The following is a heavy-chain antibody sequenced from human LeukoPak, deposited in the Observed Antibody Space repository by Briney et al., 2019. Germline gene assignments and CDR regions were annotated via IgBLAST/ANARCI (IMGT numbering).Heavy chain of an antibody. V-gene: IGHV1-18*01. J-gene: IGHJ5*02. CDR2: ISAYNCNT. CDR3: ATDPSWGGSYDWFDP. D-gene: IGHD1-26*01. CDR1: GYTFTSYG. Sequence: ASVKVSCKASGYTFTSYGISWVRQAPGQGLEWMGWISAYNCNTNYAQKLQGGVTMTTDTSTSTAYMELRSLRSDDTAVYYCATDPSWGGSYDWFDPWGQGTLVTVSS.